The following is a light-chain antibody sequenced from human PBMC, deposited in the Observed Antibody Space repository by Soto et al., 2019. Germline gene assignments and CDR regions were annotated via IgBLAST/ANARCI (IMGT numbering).Light chain of an antibody. CDR1: QSVSSNY. Sequence: DIVLTQSPGTLSLSPGDRATLACRASQSVSSNYLAWYQQKPGQAHRLLIYGASMRATGIPARFSGSGAGTDFTLTIRRLEPEDFAMYFCHHYGSSPRTFGQGTKVEIK. J-gene: IGKJ1*01. V-gene: IGKV3-20*01. CDR3: HHYGSSPRT. CDR2: GAS.